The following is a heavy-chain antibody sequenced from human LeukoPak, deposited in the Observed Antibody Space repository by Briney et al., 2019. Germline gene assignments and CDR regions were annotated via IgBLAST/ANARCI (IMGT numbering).Heavy chain of an antibody. CDR1: GHTFTSYG. CDR2: ISAYNGNT. D-gene: IGHD5-12*01. V-gene: IGHV1-18*01. J-gene: IGHJ6*02. Sequence: ASVKVSCKASGHTFTSYGISWVRQAPGQGLEWMGWISAYNGNTNYAQKLQGRVTMTTDTSTSTAYMELRSLRSDDTAVYYCARGGGGYERYYYYYYGMDVWGQGTTVTVSS. CDR3: ARGGGGYERYYYYYYGMDV.